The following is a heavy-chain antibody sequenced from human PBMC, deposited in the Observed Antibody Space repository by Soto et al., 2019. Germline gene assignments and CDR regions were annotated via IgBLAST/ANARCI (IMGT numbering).Heavy chain of an antibody. CDR3: ARVSHPYRRYDAFDI. V-gene: IGHV4-39*01. J-gene: IGHJ3*02. CDR2: IYYSGST. Sequence: QLQLQESGPGLVKPSETLSLTCTVSGGSLSSSSYYWSWIRQPPGKGLEWIGSIYYSGSTYYNPSLKSRVTISVDTSKNQFYLKMSSVTAADTAVYYCARVSHPYRRYDAFDIWGQGKRVTVSS. D-gene: IGHD1-26*01. CDR1: GGSLSSSSYY.